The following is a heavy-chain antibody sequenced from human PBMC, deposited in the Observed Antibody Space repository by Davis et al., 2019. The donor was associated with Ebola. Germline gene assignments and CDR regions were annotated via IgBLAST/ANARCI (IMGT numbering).Heavy chain of an antibody. Sequence: ASVKVSCKSSGYTFTSYSFHWVRQAPGQRLEWMGWINAYNGKAQYSQNLQGRITITRDTSASAVYMDLRRLISEDTAVYYCARAKREYNWFDPWGQGTLVTVSS. V-gene: IGHV1-3*01. D-gene: IGHD3-10*01. CDR2: INAYNGKA. CDR1: GYTFTSYS. CDR3: ARAKREYNWFDP. J-gene: IGHJ5*02.